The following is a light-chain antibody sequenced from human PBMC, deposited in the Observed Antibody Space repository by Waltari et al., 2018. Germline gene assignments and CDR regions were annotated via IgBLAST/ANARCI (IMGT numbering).Light chain of an antibody. J-gene: IGKJ2*01. Sequence: DIQMTQSPSSLSASVGDRVTITCRASQSISTFLNWYQQKPGKAPNLLIYGASTLQSGVPSRFSDSGSGTDFTLTISSLQPEDFATYYCQQSYSSPPVTFGQGTKLEI. V-gene: IGKV1-39*01. CDR1: QSISTF. CDR2: GAS. CDR3: QQSYSSPPVT.